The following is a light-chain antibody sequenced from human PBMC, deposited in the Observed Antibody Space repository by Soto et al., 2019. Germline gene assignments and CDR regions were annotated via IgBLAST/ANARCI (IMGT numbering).Light chain of an antibody. CDR1: QYIINN. CDR3: QQNSSSRT. J-gene: IGKJ1*01. V-gene: IGKV3-20*01. Sequence: EIVMTQSPGTLSVSPGERATLSCRASQYIINNLAWYQQKPGQAPRLLIYGGSSRATGIPVRFSGSGSETDFTLTITRLEPEDFAVYYCQQNSSSRTFGQGTKVDIK. CDR2: GGS.